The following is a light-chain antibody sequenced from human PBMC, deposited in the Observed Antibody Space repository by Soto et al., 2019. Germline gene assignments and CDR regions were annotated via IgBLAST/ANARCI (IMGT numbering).Light chain of an antibody. CDR1: PSDGGGYNY. V-gene: IGLV2-14*01. Sequence: ALAPSAPPVWASVDAVTIPSTGNPSDGGGYNYVSWYQQHPGKAPKLMIYDVSNRPSGVSNRFSGSKSGNTASLTISGLQAEDEADYYCSSYTSSSSVVFGGGTKVTVL. J-gene: IGLJ2*01. CDR2: DVS. CDR3: SSYTSSSSVV.